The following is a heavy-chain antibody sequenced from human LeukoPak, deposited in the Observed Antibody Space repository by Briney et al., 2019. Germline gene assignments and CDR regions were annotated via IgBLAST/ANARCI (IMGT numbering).Heavy chain of an antibody. Sequence: ASVKVSCKASGYTFTSYAMHWVRQAPGQRLEWMGWINAGNGNTKYSQKFQGRVTITRDTSASTAYMELSSLRSEDTAVYYCARSGYSYGYQDYWGQGTLVTVSS. J-gene: IGHJ4*02. CDR1: GYTFTSYA. CDR2: INAGNGNT. D-gene: IGHD5-18*01. CDR3: ARSGYSYGYQDY. V-gene: IGHV1-3*01.